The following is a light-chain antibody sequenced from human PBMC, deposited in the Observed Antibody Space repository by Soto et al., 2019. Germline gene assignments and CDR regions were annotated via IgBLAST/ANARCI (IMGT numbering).Light chain of an antibody. CDR1: SSDVGSYNL. J-gene: IGLJ2*01. CDR3: CSYAGSSTDVV. V-gene: IGLV2-23*01. Sequence: QSALTQPASVSGSPGQSITISCTGTSSDVGSYNLVSWYQQHPGKAPKLMIYEGSKRPSGDSNRFSGSKSGNTASLTISGLQAEDEADYYCCSYAGSSTDVVFGGGTKLTVL. CDR2: EGS.